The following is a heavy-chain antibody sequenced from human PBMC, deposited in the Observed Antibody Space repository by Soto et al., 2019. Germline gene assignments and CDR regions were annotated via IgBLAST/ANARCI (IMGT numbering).Heavy chain of an antibody. CDR2: IYYSGST. CDR1: GGSISSGGYY. Sequence: SETLSLTCTVSGGSISSGGYYWSWIRQHPGKGLEWIGYIYYSGSTYYNPSLKSRVTISVDTSKNQFSLKLSSVTAADTAVYYCASRRPGTIFGVVIMSAFDIWGQGTMVSVSS. CDR3: ASRRPGTIFGVVIMSAFDI. J-gene: IGHJ3*02. D-gene: IGHD3-3*01. V-gene: IGHV4-31*03.